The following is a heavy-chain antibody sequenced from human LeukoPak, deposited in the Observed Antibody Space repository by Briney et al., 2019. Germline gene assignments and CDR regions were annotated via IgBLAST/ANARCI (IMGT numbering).Heavy chain of an antibody. D-gene: IGHD5-18*01. J-gene: IGHJ3*02. CDR2: IRYDGSNK. CDR3: AKDLSYGYLGAFDI. CDR1: GFTFSSYG. Sequence: GGSLRPSCAASGFTFSSYGMHWVRQAPGKGLEWVAFIRYDGSNKYYADSVKGRFTISRDNSKNTLYLQMNSLRAEDTAVYYCAKDLSYGYLGAFDIWGQGTMVTVSS. V-gene: IGHV3-30*02.